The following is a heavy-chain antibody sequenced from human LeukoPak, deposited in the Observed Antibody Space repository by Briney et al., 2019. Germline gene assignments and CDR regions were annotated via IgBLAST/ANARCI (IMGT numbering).Heavy chain of an antibody. CDR3: ARYGGLLWFDP. J-gene: IGHJ5*02. V-gene: IGHV4-34*01. CDR2: INHSGST. Sequence: SETLSLTCAVYGGSFSGYYWSWIRQPPGKGLEWIGEINHSGSTNYNPSLKSRVTISVDTSKNQFSLKLSSVTAADTAVYYCARYGGLLWFDPWGQGTLVTVSS. D-gene: IGHD2-21*01. CDR1: GGSFSGYY.